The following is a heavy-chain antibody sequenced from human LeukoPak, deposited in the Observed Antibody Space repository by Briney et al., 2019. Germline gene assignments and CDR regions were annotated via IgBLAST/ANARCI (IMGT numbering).Heavy chain of an antibody. CDR3: ARAPNWRFDH. J-gene: IGHJ4*02. CDR1: GFSVSSIY. D-gene: IGHD1-1*01. Sequence: GGSLRLSCAASGFSVSSIYMNWVRQAPGKGLEWVSVIYSDGTTYYADSVKGRFTISRDDSKNTPYLHMNSLRAEDTAVYYCARAPNWRFDHWGQGTLVTVSS. V-gene: IGHV3-53*01. CDR2: IYSDGTT.